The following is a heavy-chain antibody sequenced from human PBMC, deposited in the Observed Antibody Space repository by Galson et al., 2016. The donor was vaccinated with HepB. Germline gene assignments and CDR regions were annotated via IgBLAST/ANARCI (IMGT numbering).Heavy chain of an antibody. CDR1: GAPINSDY. V-gene: IGHV4-59*01. CDR3: AKRITMIRGDINWFDP. D-gene: IGHD3-10*01. Sequence: SETLSLTCTVSGAPINSDYWAWLRQPPGKGLEWIGHIYYSGSTRYSPSLKSRVTMSIDTSKKQFSLQVSSVTAADTAIYYCAKRITMIRGDINWFDPWGQGTLVTVSS. J-gene: IGHJ5*02. CDR2: IYYSGST.